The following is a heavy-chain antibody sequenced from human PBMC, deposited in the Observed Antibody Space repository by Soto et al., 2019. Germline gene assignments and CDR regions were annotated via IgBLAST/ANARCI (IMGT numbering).Heavy chain of an antibody. CDR3: ARDLHFWSGYYNAGGWFDP. V-gene: IGHV1-3*01. J-gene: IGHJ5*02. Sequence: ASVKVSCKASGYTFTSYAMHWVRQAPGQRLEWMGWINAGNGNTKYSQKFQGRVTITRDTSASTAYMELSSLRSEDTAVYYCARDLHFWSGYYNAGGWFDPWGQGTLVTVSS. D-gene: IGHD3-3*02. CDR1: GYTFTSYA. CDR2: INAGNGNT.